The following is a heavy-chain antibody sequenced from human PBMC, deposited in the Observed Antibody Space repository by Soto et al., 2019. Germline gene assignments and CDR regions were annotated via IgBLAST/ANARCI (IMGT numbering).Heavy chain of an antibody. Sequence: PGGSLRLSCAASGFTFSSYAMSWVRQAPGKGLEWVSAISGSGGSTYYADSVKGRFTISRDNSKNTLYLQMNSLRAEDTAVYYCAKDYGSGSYYPLTHYDYWGQGTLVTVSS. CDR2: ISGSGGST. CDR3: AKDYGSGSYYPLTHYDY. CDR1: GFTFSSYA. V-gene: IGHV3-23*01. D-gene: IGHD3-10*01. J-gene: IGHJ4*02.